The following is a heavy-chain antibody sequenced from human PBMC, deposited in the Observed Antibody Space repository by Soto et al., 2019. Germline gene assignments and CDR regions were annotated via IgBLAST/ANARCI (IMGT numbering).Heavy chain of an antibody. D-gene: IGHD2-8*02. Sequence: PSETLSLTCTVSGGSISSYYWHWIRQPPGKGLEWIGYIYYSGSTNYNPSLKSRVTISVDTSKNQFSLKLTSVTAADTAVYYCARLPWAGYGGVFDPWGQGTLVTVSS. CDR1: GGSISSYY. CDR2: IYYSGST. V-gene: IGHV4-59*01. CDR3: ARLPWAGYGGVFDP. J-gene: IGHJ5*02.